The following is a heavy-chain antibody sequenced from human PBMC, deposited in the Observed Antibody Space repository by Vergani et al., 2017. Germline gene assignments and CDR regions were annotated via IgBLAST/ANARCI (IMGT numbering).Heavy chain of an antibody. CDR1: GFRFSDYG. CDR2: ISYDGDTT. V-gene: IGHV3-30*18. D-gene: IGHD1-1*01. CDR3: AKFPLNITTPDRGDF. Sequence: QVQMVESGGGVVQPGRSLRLSCAVSGFRFSDYGMHWVRQAPGRGLEWVALISYDGDTTYYEDSVKGRFTISRDNSKNTLFLQMHSLIVEDTALYYCAKFPLNITTPDRGDFWGQGSLVTVSS. J-gene: IGHJ4*02.